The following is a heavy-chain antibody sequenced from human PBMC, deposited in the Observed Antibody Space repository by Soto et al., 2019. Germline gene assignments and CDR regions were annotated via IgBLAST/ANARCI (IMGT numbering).Heavy chain of an antibody. CDR1: GFTFSSYG. J-gene: IGHJ6*02. CDR3: AKVGRYYDILTGYRDYYGMDV. CDR2: ISYDGSNK. D-gene: IGHD3-9*01. V-gene: IGHV3-30*18. Sequence: QVQLVESGGGVVQPGRSLRLSCAASGFTFSSYGMHWVRQAPGKGLEWVAVISYDGSNKYYADSVKGRFTISRDNSKNTLYQQMNSLRAEDTAVYYCAKVGRYYDILTGYRDYYGMDVWGQGTTVTVSS.